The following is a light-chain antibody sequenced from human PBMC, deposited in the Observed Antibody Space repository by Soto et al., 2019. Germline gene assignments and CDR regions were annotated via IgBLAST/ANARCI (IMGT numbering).Light chain of an antibody. Sequence: QSVLTQPASVSGSPGQSITISCTGTSSDVGSYNLVSWYQQHPGKAPKLMIYEGSKRPSGVSNRFSGSKSGNTASLTICGRQAEDEAEYYCCSYAGSSIVVFGGGTKVTVL. CDR3: CSYAGSSIVV. J-gene: IGLJ2*01. CDR1: SSDVGSYNL. V-gene: IGLV2-23*01. CDR2: EGS.